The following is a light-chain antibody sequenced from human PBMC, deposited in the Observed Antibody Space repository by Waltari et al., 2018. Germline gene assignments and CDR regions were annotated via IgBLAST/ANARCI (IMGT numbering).Light chain of an antibody. Sequence: DIVMTQPPDSLAVSLGERATINSKSSQSVLYSSNNKNYLAWYQQKPGHPPKLLIYWASTRESGVPDRFSGSGSGTDFTLTISSLQAEDVAVYYCQQYYSTPQTFGQGTKVEIK. CDR2: WAS. V-gene: IGKV4-1*01. CDR3: QQYYSTPQT. J-gene: IGKJ1*01. CDR1: QSVLYSSNNKNY.